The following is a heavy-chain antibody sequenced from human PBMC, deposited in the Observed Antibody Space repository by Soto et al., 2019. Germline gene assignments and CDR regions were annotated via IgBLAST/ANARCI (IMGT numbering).Heavy chain of an antibody. D-gene: IGHD1-1*01. V-gene: IGHV4-59*08. CDR3: AKQGGKYGIRSFDP. CDR1: GGSISSDY. Sequence: PSETLSLTCTVSGGSISSDYWSWIRQSPGKGLEWIGYIYYSGNTKYNPSHESRVTISVDASKNQVSLNLKFVTASDTAVYYCAKQGGKYGIRSFDPWGQGTLVTVSS. J-gene: IGHJ5*02. CDR2: IYYSGNT.